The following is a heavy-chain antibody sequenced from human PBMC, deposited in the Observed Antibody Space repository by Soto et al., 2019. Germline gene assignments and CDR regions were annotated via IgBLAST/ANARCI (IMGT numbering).Heavy chain of an antibody. CDR2: IYPDDSDT. D-gene: IGHD3-9*01. CDR3: ARRDMLTGYVYFDY. V-gene: IGHV5-51*01. CDR1: GYNFAKYW. Sequence: GESLKISCQGSGYNFAKYWVGWVRQMPGKGLEWMGIIYPDDSDTRYSPSFQGHVTISADKSISTAYLQWSSLKASDSATYYCARRDMLTGYVYFDYWGQGTQVTVSS. J-gene: IGHJ4*02.